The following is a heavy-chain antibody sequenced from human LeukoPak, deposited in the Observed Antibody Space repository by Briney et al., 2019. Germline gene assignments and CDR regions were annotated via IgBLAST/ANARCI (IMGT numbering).Heavy chain of an antibody. V-gene: IGHV4-4*09. CDR2: NYTSGST. CDR3: ARHGAGYSSGWYDY. J-gene: IGHJ4*02. CDR1: GGSISGYY. D-gene: IGHD6-19*01. Sequence: SETLSLTCTVSGGSISGYYWIWIRQPPGKGLEWIGYNYTSGSTNYNPSLKSRVTISVDTSKNQFSLKLSSVTAADTAVYYCARHGAGYSSGWYDYWGQGTLVTVSS.